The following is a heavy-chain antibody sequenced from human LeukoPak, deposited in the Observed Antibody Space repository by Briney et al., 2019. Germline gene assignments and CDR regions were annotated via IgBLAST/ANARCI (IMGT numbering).Heavy chain of an antibody. J-gene: IGHJ4*02. CDR3: ARGLEWLALRFLEWSPTYYFDY. CDR2: INHSGST. D-gene: IGHD3-3*01. Sequence: SETLSLTCTVSGGSISSYYWSWIRQPPGKGLEWIGEINHSGSTNYNPSLKSRVTISVDTSKNQFSLKLSSVTAADTAVYYCARGLEWLALRFLEWSPTYYFDYWGQGTLVTVSS. CDR1: GGSISSYY. V-gene: IGHV4-34*01.